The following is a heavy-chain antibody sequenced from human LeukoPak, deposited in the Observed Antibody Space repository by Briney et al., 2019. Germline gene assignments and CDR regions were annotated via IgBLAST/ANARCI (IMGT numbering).Heavy chain of an antibody. V-gene: IGHV3-7*01. CDR2: IMQDGSEK. CDR3: ARGGHDGTYYLSY. Sequence: GGSLRLSCAASGFSFNTYCMSWVRLAPGKGLEWVATIMQDGSEKYYVDSVKGRFTISRDNADNSLYLQMNSLRAEDTAVYYCARGGHDGTYYLSYWGQGTLVTVSS. D-gene: IGHD1-26*01. CDR1: GFSFNTYC. J-gene: IGHJ4*02.